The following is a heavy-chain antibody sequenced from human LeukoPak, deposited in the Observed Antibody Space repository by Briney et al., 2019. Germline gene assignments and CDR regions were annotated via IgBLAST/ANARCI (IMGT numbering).Heavy chain of an antibody. V-gene: IGHV4-61*01. CDR3: ARNAAAGTFVDY. CDR1: GGSISSSSYY. J-gene: IGHJ4*02. D-gene: IGHD6-13*01. Sequence: SETLSLTCTVSGGSISSSSYYWCWIRQPPGKGLEWIGYIYYSGSTNYNPSLKSRVTISVDTSKNQFSLKLSSVTAADTAVYYCARNAAAGTFVDYWGQGTLVTVSS. CDR2: IYYSGST.